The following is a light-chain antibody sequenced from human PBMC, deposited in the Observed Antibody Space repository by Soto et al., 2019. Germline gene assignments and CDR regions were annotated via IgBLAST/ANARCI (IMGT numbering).Light chain of an antibody. CDR3: QQVKTYPRT. J-gene: IGKJ2*01. Sequence: DIQLTQSPSFLSASVGDRVTITCLASQDISSFLAWYQQKAGKAPKLLIFAASTLQSGVPSRFSGSGSGTEFTLTISSLQPEDVATYYCQQVKTYPRTFGQGTKVDIK. CDR2: AAS. V-gene: IGKV1-9*01. CDR1: QDISSF.